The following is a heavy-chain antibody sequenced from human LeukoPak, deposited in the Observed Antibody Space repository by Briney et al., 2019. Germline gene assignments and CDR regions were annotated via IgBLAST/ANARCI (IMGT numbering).Heavy chain of an antibody. D-gene: IGHD2-2*01. CDR3: ARGVPAAEFDY. Sequence: GGSLRLSCSASGFTFSAYTTNWVRQAPGQGLEWVSYISSGSSSVYYADSVKGRFTISRDNAKNSLYLQMNSLRAEDTAVYYCARGVPAAEFDYWGQGTLVTVSS. V-gene: IGHV3-48*04. CDR1: GFTFSAYT. J-gene: IGHJ4*02. CDR2: ISSGSSSV.